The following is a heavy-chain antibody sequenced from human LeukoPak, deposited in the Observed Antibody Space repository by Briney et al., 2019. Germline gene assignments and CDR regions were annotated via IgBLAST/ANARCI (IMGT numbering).Heavy chain of an antibody. CDR1: GGSISSGDSY. J-gene: IGHJ5*02. CDR2: IDNTGST. Sequence: SQTLSLTCTVSGGSISSGDSYWSWIRHNSGKGLEWIGYIDNTGSTYYNPSFRGRVTISRDTSKNQFSLEVSSVTAADTAVYYCLRIVGRLTATPEDWFDPWGQGILVTVSS. V-gene: IGHV4-31*03. D-gene: IGHD2-2*02. CDR3: LRIVGRLTATPEDWFDP.